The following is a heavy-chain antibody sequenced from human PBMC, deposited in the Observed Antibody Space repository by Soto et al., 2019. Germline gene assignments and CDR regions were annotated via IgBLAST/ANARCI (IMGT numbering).Heavy chain of an antibody. CDR3: TRGVAVAA. V-gene: IGHV3-73*01. J-gene: IGHJ5*02. D-gene: IGHD6-19*01. CDR2: IRSKANSYAT. CDR1: GFTFSGSA. Sequence: EVQLLESGGGLVQPGGSLRLSCAASGFTFSGSAMHWVRQASGKGLEWVGRIRSKANSYATAYAASGKGRFTISRDDSKNTAYLQMNSLKTEDTAVYYCTRGVAVAAWGQGTLVTVSS.